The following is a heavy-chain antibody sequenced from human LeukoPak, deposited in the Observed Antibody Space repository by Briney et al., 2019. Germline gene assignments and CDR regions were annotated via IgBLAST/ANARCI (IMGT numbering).Heavy chain of an antibody. CDR2: ISSSISYI. Sequence: GGSLRLSCAASGFTLSSYSTNCVRQAPGKGLEWVSSISSSISYIYSADSVKVRLTISRDNAKNSLYLQMNSLRAEDTAVYYCARVYDSSGPVDYWGQGTLVTVSS. D-gene: IGHD3-22*01. J-gene: IGHJ4*02. V-gene: IGHV3-21*01. CDR3: ARVYDSSGPVDY. CDR1: GFTLSSYS.